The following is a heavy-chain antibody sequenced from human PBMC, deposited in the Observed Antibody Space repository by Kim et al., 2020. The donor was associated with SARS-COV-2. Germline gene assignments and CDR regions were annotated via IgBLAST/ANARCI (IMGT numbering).Heavy chain of an antibody. V-gene: IGHV3-21*01. D-gene: IGHD6-19*01. J-gene: IGHJ4*02. CDR3: AREPPYTSGFDY. Sequence: YYEEAVKGRFTIARDNAKNSLDLEMNSVRAEDTAVYDCAREPPYTSGFDYWGQGTLVTVSS.